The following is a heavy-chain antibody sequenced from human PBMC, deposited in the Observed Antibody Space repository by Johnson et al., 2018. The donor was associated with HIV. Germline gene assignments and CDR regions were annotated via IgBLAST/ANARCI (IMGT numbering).Heavy chain of an antibody. CDR2: ISWNSGNI. CDR1: GFTFDDYA. CDR3: AKRSNYYGSGSWGWGAFDI. Sequence: VQLVESGGGLVKAGRSLRLSCAASGFTFDDYAMHWVRQAPGKGLEWVSGISWNSGNIDYADSVKGRFTISRDNAKNSLYLQMNSLRAEDTALYYCAKRSNYYGSGSWGWGAFDIWGQGTMVTVSS. V-gene: IGHV3-9*01. J-gene: IGHJ3*02. D-gene: IGHD3-10*01.